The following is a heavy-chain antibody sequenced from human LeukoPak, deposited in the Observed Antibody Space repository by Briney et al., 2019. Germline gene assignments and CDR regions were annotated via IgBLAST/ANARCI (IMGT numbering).Heavy chain of an antibody. J-gene: IGHJ3*02. Sequence: GGSLRLSCAASGFTFSSYSMNWVRQAPGKGLEWVSSISSSGTYMYYADSVKGRFTISRDNAKNTLYLQMNSLRAEDTAVYYCARESTAIDAFDIWGQGTMVTVSS. CDR1: GFTFSSYS. D-gene: IGHD2-21*02. V-gene: IGHV3-21*01. CDR3: ARESTAIDAFDI. CDR2: ISSSGTYM.